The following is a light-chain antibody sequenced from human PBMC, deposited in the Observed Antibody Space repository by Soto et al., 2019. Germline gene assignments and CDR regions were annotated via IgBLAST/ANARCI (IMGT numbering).Light chain of an antibody. CDR3: LQDYTYPWT. J-gene: IGKJ1*01. CDR1: QGISNE. CDR2: GAS. Sequence: IQMTQSPSSLSASVGDRVTITCRASQGISNELGWYQQRPGKAPKVLIYGASNLQSGVPSRFSGIASGTDFTLTIRSLQPEDFATYYCLQDYTYPWTFGQGTKVEMK. V-gene: IGKV1-6*01.